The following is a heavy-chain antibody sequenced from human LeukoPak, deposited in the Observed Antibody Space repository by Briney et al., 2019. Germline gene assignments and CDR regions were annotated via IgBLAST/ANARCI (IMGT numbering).Heavy chain of an antibody. J-gene: IGHJ4*02. CDR2: ITGTGGR. V-gene: IGHV3-23*01. CDR3: AKDYCRDGNCPFPFLDS. Sequence: GGSLRLSCAVSGFTLTNHGVSWVRQAPGKGLEWVSIITGTGGRYYGDSVKGRFILSRDNSKNTVYMQMSSLRAEDTATYYCAKDYCRDGNCPFPFLDSWGQGTLVTVSS. D-gene: IGHD2-15*01. CDR1: GFTLTNHG.